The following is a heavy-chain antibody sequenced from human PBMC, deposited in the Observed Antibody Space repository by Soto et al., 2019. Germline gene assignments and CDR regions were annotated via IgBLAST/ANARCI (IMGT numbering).Heavy chain of an antibody. J-gene: IGHJ4*02. Sequence: SGPTLVNPTQTLTLTCTCSGFSLSSSGVGVGWIRQPPGKALEWLALIHWNDDKRYSPSLKSRFTLTKDTSKNQVVLTMNNMDPVDTATYYCAHTALGVFDHWGQGTLVSVSS. CDR1: GFSLSSSGVG. D-gene: IGHD3-16*01. CDR2: IHWNDDK. CDR3: AHTALGVFDH. V-gene: IGHV2-5*01.